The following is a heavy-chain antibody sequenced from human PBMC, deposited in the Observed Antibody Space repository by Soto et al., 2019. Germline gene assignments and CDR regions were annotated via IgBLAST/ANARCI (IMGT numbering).Heavy chain of an antibody. CDR2: MSGSGGST. CDR3: AKGVSSIAARRHFDY. J-gene: IGHJ4*02. CDR1: GFTFSSYA. D-gene: IGHD6-6*01. V-gene: IGHV3-23*01. Sequence: GGSLRLSCAASGFTFSSYAMGWVRQAPGKGLEWVSAMSGSGGSTNYADSVKGRFTISRDNSKNTLYLQMNSLRAEDTAVYYCAKGVSSIAARRHFDYWGQGTMVTVSS.